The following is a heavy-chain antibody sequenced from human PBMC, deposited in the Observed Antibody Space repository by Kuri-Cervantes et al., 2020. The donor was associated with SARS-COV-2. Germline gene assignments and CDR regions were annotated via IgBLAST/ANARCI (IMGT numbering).Heavy chain of an antibody. J-gene: IGHJ5*02. V-gene: IGHV1-18*01. D-gene: IGHD6-19*01. CDR3: ARGGKLHRVAGTGWFDP. CDR2: ISAYNGNT. Sequence: ASVKVSCKASGYTFTSYGISWVRQAPGQGLEWMGWISAYNGNTNYAQKLQGRVTMTTDTSTSTAYMELRSLRSDDTAVYYCARGGKLHRVAGTGWFDPWGQGTLVTFSS. CDR1: GYTFTSYG.